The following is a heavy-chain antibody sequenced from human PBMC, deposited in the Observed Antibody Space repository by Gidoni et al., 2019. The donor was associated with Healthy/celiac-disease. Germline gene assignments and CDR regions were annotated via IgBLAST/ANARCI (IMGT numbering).Heavy chain of an antibody. J-gene: IGHJ6*02. CDR3: TTDDLVRGVFYGMDV. CDR1: GFTFSNAW. CDR2: IKSKTDGGTT. D-gene: IGHD3-10*01. Sequence: EVQLVESGGGLVKPGGSLRLSCAASGFTFSNAWMSWVRQAPGKGLEWVGRIKSKTDGGTTDYAAPVKGRFTISRDDSKNTLYLQMNSLKTEDTAVYYCTTDDLVRGVFYGMDVWGQGTTVTVSS. V-gene: IGHV3-15*01.